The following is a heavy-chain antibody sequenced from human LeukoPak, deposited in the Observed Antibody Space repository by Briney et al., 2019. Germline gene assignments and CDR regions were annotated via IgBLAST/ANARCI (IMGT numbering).Heavy chain of an antibody. V-gene: IGHV3-23*01. J-gene: IGHJ3*01. CDR1: VFSFDRYA. CDR2: ISYSGASP. D-gene: IGHD4/OR15-4a*01. CDR3: AKGSSVLPNALDL. Sequence: GGSLRLSCAASVFSFDRYAMTWVRQTPGKGLEWVSAISYSGASPYYGDSVKGRFTISRDNSKNTVYLQMNSLRDEDTALYYCAKGSSVLPNALDLWGQGTVVTVSS.